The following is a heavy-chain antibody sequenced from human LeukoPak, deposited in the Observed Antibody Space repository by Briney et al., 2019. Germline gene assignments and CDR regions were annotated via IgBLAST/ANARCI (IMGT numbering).Heavy chain of an antibody. V-gene: IGHV4-39*01. CDR2: MFYSGST. D-gene: IGHD3-10*01. J-gene: IGHJ4*02. CDR1: GASIRSSSYY. CDR3: ASTLTYYYGSGSDYIDC. Sequence: SSETLSLTCTVSGASIRSSSYYWGWIRQPPGRGLEWIGCMFYSGSTYYNPSIKSRVTISVDTSKNQFSLKLRSVTAADTAVYYCASTLTYYYGSGSDYIDCWGQGTLVTVSS.